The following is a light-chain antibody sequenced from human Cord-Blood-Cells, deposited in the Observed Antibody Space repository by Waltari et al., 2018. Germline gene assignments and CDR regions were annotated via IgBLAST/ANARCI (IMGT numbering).Light chain of an antibody. V-gene: IGKV1-39*01. CDR2: AAS. CDR3: QQSYSTPLT. Sequence: DIQMTQSPSSLSASVGDRVTITCRASQSISSYLNWYQQKPGKAPKLLIYAASSLQSGVPSRFSGSGSGTDFTLTINSLQPEEFATYYCQQSYSTPLTFGGGTKVEIK. J-gene: IGKJ4*01. CDR1: QSISSY.